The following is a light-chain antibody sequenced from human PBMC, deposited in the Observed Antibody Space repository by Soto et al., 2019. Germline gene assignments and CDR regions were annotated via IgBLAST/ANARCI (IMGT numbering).Light chain of an antibody. CDR2: GAS. J-gene: IGKJ4*01. CDR3: QHYGSSPPT. V-gene: IGKV3-20*01. CDR1: QSVYKNF. Sequence: EIVLTQSPGTLSLSPGERATLSCRASQSVYKNFLAWYQQKPGQAPRLLINGASNRATGIPDRFSGGGSGTDFSLPIDRLEPEDFPGYFCQHYGSSPPTFGGGTKVPIK.